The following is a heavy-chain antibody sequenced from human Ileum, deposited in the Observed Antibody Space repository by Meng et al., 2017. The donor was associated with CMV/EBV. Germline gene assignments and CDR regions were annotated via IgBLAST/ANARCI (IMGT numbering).Heavy chain of an antibody. D-gene: IGHD7-27*01. CDR3: ARVRANWEPFDAFEI. V-gene: IGHV4-34*01. Sequence: QGELQQWGAGLLEPSETLSLTCAVYGGSLSGYYWSWIRQFPGKGLEWIGEINDSGSTNYNPTLKNRVTISEDTSKNQFSLKLSSVTAADTALYYCARVRANWEPFDAFEIWGQGTMVTVS. CDR1: GGSLSGYY. CDR2: INDSGST. J-gene: IGHJ3*02.